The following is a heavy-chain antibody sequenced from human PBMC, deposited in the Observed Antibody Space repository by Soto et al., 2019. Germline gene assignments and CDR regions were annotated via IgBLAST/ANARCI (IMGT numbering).Heavy chain of an antibody. Sequence: QVQLVQSGAEXXKPGASVKVSCKASGYIFTAYYMNWVRQAPGQGLEWMGWINPASGGTNYAQKFQGRVTMTTDPSISTAYMELSSLRSDDTAVYYCARDYSAGAGASDFWGQGTMVIVSS. CDR1: GYIFTAYY. J-gene: IGHJ3*01. CDR3: ARDYSAGAGASDF. V-gene: IGHV1-2*02. D-gene: IGHD2-15*01. CDR2: INPASGGT.